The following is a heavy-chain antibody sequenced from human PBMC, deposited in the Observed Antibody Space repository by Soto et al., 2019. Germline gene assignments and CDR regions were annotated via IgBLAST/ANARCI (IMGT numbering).Heavy chain of an antibody. J-gene: IGHJ5*02. Sequence: QVQLVQSGTEVKKPGASVKVSCKASGYTFTSYGVTWVRQAPGGGLEWMGWISAYSVNINYAERLQDRVTMTTDTSTNTAYRKLRSLTSDDTAVNYCARAGFGMGYGSVSHDNWFDPWGQGTLVTVSS. V-gene: IGHV1-18*01. CDR2: ISAYSVNI. CDR1: GYTFTSYG. D-gene: IGHD3-10*01. CDR3: ARAGFGMGYGSVSHDNWFDP.